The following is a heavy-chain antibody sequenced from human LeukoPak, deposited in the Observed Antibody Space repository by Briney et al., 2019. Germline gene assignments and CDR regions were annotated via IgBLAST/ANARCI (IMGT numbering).Heavy chain of an antibody. J-gene: IGHJ4*02. V-gene: IGHV4-34*01. D-gene: IGHD1-7*01. CDR1: GFTFSDYY. Sequence: KAGGPLRLSCAASGFTFSDYYMSWIRQPPGKGLEWIGEINHSGSTNYNPSLKSRVTISVDTSKNQFSLKLSSVTAADTAVYYCASMRSRTFLTDYWGQGTLVTVSS. CDR3: ASMRSRTFLTDY. CDR2: INHSGST.